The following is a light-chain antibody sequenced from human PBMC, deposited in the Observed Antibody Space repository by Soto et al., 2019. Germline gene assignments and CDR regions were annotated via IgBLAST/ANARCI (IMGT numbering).Light chain of an antibody. CDR3: ASWDDSLNGPV. J-gene: IGLJ2*01. Sequence: QSVLTQPPSVSGAPRQRVTISCSGSSSNIGNNAVNWYQQLPGKAPKLLIYYDDLLPSGVSDRFSGSKSGTSSSLAISGLQSADEAYYYCASWDDSLNGPVFGGGTKLTVL. CDR2: YDD. CDR1: SSNIGNNA. V-gene: IGLV1-36*01.